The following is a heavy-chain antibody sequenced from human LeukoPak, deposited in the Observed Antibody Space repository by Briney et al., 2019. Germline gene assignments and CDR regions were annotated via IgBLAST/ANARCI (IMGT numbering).Heavy chain of an antibody. CDR2: ISTSSRYI. J-gene: IGHJ4*02. D-gene: IGHD3-22*01. V-gene: IGHV3-21*01. Sequence: GGSLRLSCAGSGFTFSRFSMNWVRQAPGKGLEWVSSISTSSRYIYYADSVKGRFTISRDNAKTSLYLEMNSLRVEDTAIYYCAKDISGYYRPFDYWGQGTLVTVSS. CDR3: AKDISGYYRPFDY. CDR1: GFTFSRFS.